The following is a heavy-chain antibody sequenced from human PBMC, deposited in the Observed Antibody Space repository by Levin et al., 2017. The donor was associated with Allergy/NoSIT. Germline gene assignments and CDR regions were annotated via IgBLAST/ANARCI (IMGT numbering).Heavy chain of an antibody. Sequence: SETLSLTCTVSGGSISSGGFYWSWIRQHPRTGLEWIGYICYSGRTYYNPSLKSRLTMSLDTSKNQFSLKLTSVTAADTAVYYCARGADWGQIFGLVTSLHGMDVWGQGTTVTVSS. D-gene: IGHD3/OR15-3a*01. CDR1: GGSISSGGFY. V-gene: IGHV4-31*03. CDR3: ARGADWGQIFGLVTSLHGMDV. J-gene: IGHJ6*02. CDR2: ICYSGRT.